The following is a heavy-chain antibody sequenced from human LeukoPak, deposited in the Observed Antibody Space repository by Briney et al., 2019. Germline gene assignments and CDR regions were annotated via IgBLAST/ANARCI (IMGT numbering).Heavy chain of an antibody. CDR1: GGSISSYY. V-gene: IGHV4-59*01. D-gene: IGHD5/OR15-5a*01. CDR3: ARDSDSVHSPFNY. CDR2: IYYSGST. J-gene: IGHJ4*02. Sequence: PSETLSLTRTVSGGSISSYYWSWIRQPPGKGLEWIGYIYYSGSTNYNPSLQSRVTISVDTSKNQFSLKLSSVTAADTAVYYCARDSDSVHSPFNYWGQGTLVTVSS.